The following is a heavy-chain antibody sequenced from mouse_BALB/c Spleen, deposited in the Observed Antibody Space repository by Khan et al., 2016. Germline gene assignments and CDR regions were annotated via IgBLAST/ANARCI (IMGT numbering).Heavy chain of an antibody. CDR1: GCTFTNYG. J-gene: IGHJ1*01. Sequence: QFQLVQSGPELKKPGKTVKISCKASGCTFTNYGMNWVKQAPGKGLKWMGWINTYSGESTYADDFKGRFAFSLETSANTAYVQINNLTNEDTATYFCARYRYYYGSSRYFDVWGAGTTVTVSS. D-gene: IGHD1-1*01. V-gene: IGHV9-3-1*01. CDR2: INTYSGES. CDR3: ARYRYYYGSSRYFDV.